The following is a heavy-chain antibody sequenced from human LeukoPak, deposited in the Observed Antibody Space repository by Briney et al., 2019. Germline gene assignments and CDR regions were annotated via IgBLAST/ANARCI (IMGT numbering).Heavy chain of an antibody. CDR2: MKSKSGDT. Sequence: ASVKVSCKTSGYTFIDYDINWGRQAPGQGPEWMGWMKSKSGDTHFAQKFQGRVTMTRNTSISTAYMELSSLRSEDTAVYYCTRGQYSSSWYPFDLWGQGSLVTVSS. V-gene: IGHV1-8*01. D-gene: IGHD6-13*01. J-gene: IGHJ4*02. CDR1: GYTFIDYD. CDR3: TRGQYSSSWYPFDL.